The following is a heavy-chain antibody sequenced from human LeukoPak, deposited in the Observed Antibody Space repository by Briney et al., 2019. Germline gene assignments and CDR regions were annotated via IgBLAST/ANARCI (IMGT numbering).Heavy chain of an antibody. Sequence: GGPLRLSCAASGFTFSSYSMNWVRQAPGKGLEWVSSISSSSSYIYYADSVKGRFTISRDNAKNSLYPQMNSLRAEDTAVYYCARGVGATLDYWGQGTLVTVSS. V-gene: IGHV3-21*01. CDR1: GFTFSSYS. CDR2: ISSSSSYI. D-gene: IGHD1-26*01. CDR3: ARGVGATLDY. J-gene: IGHJ4*02.